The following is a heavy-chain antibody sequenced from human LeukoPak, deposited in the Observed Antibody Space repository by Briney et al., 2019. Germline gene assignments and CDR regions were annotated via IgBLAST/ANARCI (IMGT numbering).Heavy chain of an antibody. V-gene: IGHV1-2*02. CDR2: INPNSGST. D-gene: IGHD6-13*01. Sequence: ASVKVSCKASGYTFTGYYMHWVRQAPGQGLEWMGWINPNSGSTNYAQKFQGRVTMTRDTSISTAYMELSRLRSGDTAVYYCARDSSSSRDIDYWGQGTLVTVSS. CDR3: ARDSSSSRDIDY. CDR1: GYTFTGYY. J-gene: IGHJ4*02.